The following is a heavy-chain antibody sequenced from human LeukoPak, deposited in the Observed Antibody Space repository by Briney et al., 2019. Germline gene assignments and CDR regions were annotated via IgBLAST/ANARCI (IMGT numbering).Heavy chain of an antibody. D-gene: IGHD3-3*01. J-gene: IGHJ4*02. V-gene: IGHV3-30-3*01. Sequence: GGSLRLSCAASGFTFSSYAMHWVRQAPGKGLEWVAVISYDGSNKYYADSVKGRFTISRDNSKNTLYLQMNSLRAEDTAVYYCARDLEHYDFWSGYYYWGQGTLATVSS. CDR2: ISYDGSNK. CDR3: ARDLEHYDFWSGYYY. CDR1: GFTFSSYA.